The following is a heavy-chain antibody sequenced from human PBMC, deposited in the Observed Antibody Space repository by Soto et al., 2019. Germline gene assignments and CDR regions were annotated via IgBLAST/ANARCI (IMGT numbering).Heavy chain of an antibody. Sequence: SETLSLTCTVSGGSISSYYWSWIRQPPGKGLEWIGHIYYSGSTNYNPSLKSRVTISVDTSKNQFSLKLSSVTAADTAVYYCARHRGYDDYDYWGQGTLVTVSS. D-gene: IGHD4-17*01. CDR2: IYYSGST. CDR1: GGSISSYY. J-gene: IGHJ4*02. V-gene: IGHV4-59*08. CDR3: ARHRGYDDYDY.